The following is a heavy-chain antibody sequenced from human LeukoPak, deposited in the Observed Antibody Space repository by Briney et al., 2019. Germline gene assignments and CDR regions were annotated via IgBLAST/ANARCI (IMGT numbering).Heavy chain of an antibody. J-gene: IGHJ4*02. CDR3: ARDRPSSYYDYVWGSYQDTENDY. D-gene: IGHD3-16*02. CDR1: GFTFDDYG. Sequence: GGSLRLSCAASGFTFDDYGLNWVRQAPGKGLEWVSAINWNGGNTNYADSVRGRFTISRDNAKNSLYLQMNSLRAEDTAFYYCARDRPSSYYDYVWGSYQDTENDYWGQGTLVTVSS. V-gene: IGHV3-20*04. CDR2: INWNGGNT.